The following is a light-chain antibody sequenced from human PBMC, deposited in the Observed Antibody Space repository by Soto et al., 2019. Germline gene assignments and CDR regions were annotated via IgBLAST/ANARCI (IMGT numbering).Light chain of an antibody. CDR1: SSDVGDSDS. J-gene: IGLJ3*02. Sequence: QSALTQPRSVSGSFGLSVTISCTGTSSDVGDSDSVSWYQQHPGRAPKLMISDVDKRPSGVPDRFSGSKSGNTASLTISGLQSDDEADYYCCSYAGSHTWVFGGGTKLTVL. CDR2: DVD. CDR3: CSYAGSHTWV. V-gene: IGLV2-11*01.